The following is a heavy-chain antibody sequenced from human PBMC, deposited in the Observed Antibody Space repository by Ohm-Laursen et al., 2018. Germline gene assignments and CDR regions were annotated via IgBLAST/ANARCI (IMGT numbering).Heavy chain of an antibody. CDR1: GGSISSYY. CDR3: ARADMAAIFFDF. J-gene: IGHJ4*02. Sequence: SDTLSLTWTVSGGSISSYYWSWIRQPPGKGLEWIGYIYYSGSTNYNPSLKSRVTISVDTSKNQFSLKLSSVTAADTAVYYCARADMAAIFFDFWGQGTLVTVSS. V-gene: IGHV4-59*07. CDR2: IYYSGST. D-gene: IGHD5-24*01.